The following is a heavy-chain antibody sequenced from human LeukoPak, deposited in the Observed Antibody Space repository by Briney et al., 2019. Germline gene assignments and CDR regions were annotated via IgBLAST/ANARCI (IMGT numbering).Heavy chain of an antibody. Sequence: GGSLRLSCAASGFSFSDYYMSWIRQAPGKGLECISYISSSGSTIYSADSVKGRFTISRDNAKNSLYLQMNSLRAEDTAVYYCARDLGSYYFDYWGQGTLVTVSS. CDR3: ARDLGSYYFDY. CDR2: ISSSGSTI. CDR1: GFSFSDYY. J-gene: IGHJ4*02. V-gene: IGHV3-11*04. D-gene: IGHD6-25*01.